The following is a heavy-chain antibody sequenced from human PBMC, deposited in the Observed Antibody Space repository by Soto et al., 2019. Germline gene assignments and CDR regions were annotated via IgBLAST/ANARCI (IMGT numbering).Heavy chain of an antibody. J-gene: IGHJ5*02. Sequence: SETLSLTCTVSGGSISSGGYYWSWIRQHPGKGLEWIGYIYYSGSTYYNPSLKSRVTISVDTSKNQFSLKLSSVTAADTAVYYCAIGNVVPAASNWFDPWGQGTLVRVSS. CDR3: AIGNVVPAASNWFDP. CDR2: IYYSGST. V-gene: IGHV4-31*03. D-gene: IGHD2-2*01. CDR1: GGSISSGGYY.